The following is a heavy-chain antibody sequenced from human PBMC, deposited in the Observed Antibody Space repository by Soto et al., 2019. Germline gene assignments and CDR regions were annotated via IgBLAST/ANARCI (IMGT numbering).Heavy chain of an antibody. J-gene: IGHJ5*02. CDR3: ARAGAIVVVPAANDNWFDP. CDR1: GHTFTSYG. V-gene: IGHV1-18*01. D-gene: IGHD2-2*01. Sequence: GASVKVSCKASGHTFTSYGISWVRQAPGQGLEWMGWISAYNGNTNYAQKLQGRVTMTTDTSTSTAYMELRSLRSDDTAVYYCARAGAIVVVPAANDNWFDPWGQGTLVTVSS. CDR2: ISAYNGNT.